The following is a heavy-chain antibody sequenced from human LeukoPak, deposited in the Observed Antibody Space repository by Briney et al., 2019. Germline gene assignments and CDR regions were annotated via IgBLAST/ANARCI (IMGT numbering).Heavy chain of an antibody. D-gene: IGHD3-16*01. CDR1: GYTFTSYG. V-gene: IGHV1-2*02. J-gene: IGHJ3*02. CDR2: INPNSGGT. CDR3: ARDEGSPQFGNDDAFDI. Sequence: GASVKVSCKASGYTFTSYGISWVRQAPGQGLEWMGWINPNSGGTNYAQKFQGRVTMTRDTSISTAYMELSRLRSDDTAVYYCARDEGSPQFGNDDAFDIWGQGTMVTVSS.